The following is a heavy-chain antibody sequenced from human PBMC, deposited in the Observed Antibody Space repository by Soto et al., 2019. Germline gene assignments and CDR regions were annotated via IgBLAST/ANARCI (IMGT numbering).Heavy chain of an antibody. J-gene: IGHJ4*02. Sequence: SETLSLTCAVYGGSFSGYYWTWIRQPPGKGLEWIGEINDSGGTDHNPSLKSRVTISLDTSKNQLSLKLSSVTAADTAVYYCARGRKGFSSSCYVDWGQGTLVTVSS. D-gene: IGHD6-13*01. V-gene: IGHV4-34*01. CDR3: ARGRKGFSSSCYVD. CDR2: INDSGGT. CDR1: GGSFSGYY.